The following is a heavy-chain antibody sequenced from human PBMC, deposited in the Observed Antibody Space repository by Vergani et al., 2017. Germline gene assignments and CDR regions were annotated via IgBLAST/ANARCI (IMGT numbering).Heavy chain of an antibody. V-gene: IGHV3-21*01. D-gene: IGHD5-12*01. Sequence: EVQLVESGGGLVKPGESPRLSCVASGFTFGSYSMIWVRQAPGKGLEWVSSISSGSSYIYYADSVKGRFTISRDNAKNSLYPQMNSLRAEDTAVYYCARDLTRYSTASRRYFDYWGQGTLVTVSS. CDR1: GFTFGSYS. CDR2: ISSGSSYI. J-gene: IGHJ4*02. CDR3: ARDLTRYSTASRRYFDY.